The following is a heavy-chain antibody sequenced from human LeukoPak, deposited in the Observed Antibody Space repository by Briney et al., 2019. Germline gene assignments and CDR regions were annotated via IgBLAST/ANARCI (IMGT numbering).Heavy chain of an antibody. CDR2: IKHDGSEG. Sequence: GGSLRLSCAASGFTFSSYWMSWVRQAPGKGLEWVANIKHDGSEGYYVDSVKGRFTISRDNAKNSLYLQMNSLRAEDTAVYHCARESRFSGYALDAFDIWGQGTMVTVSS. V-gene: IGHV3-7*01. CDR1: GFTFSSYW. J-gene: IGHJ3*02. CDR3: ARESRFSGYALDAFDI. D-gene: IGHD5-12*01.